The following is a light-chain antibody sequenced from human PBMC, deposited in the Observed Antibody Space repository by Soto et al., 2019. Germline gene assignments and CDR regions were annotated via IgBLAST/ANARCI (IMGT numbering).Light chain of an antibody. CDR3: QTWDTGIRV. V-gene: IGLV4-69*01. CDR2: LNIDGSH. J-gene: IGLJ2*01. Sequence: QLVLTQSPSASASLGASVKLTCTLSSGHSNYVIEWHQQQPEKCPRYLMKLNIDGSHSKGDGIPDRFSGSSSGAERYLTISSLQSEDEADYYCQTWDTGIRVFGGGTKVTVL. CDR1: SGHSNYV.